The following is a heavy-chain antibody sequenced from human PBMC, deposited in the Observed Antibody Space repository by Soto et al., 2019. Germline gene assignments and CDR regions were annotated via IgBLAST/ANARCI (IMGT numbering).Heavy chain of an antibody. D-gene: IGHD4-17*01. CDR2: IHSTRSP. Sequence: QVQLQESGPGLVKPSETLSLTCTVSGDSVSKYYWNWIRQPPGKGLEWIGRIHSTRSPNYNPSLKSRVTMSVDTSKNQFSLKLNLTSVTAADTAVYYCARSPAYGDYANLDTWGQGTLVTVS. V-gene: IGHV4-4*07. CDR3: ARSPAYGDYANLDT. CDR1: GDSVSKYY. J-gene: IGHJ5*02.